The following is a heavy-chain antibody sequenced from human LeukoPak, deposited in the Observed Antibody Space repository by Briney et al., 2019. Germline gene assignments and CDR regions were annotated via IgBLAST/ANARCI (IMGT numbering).Heavy chain of an antibody. CDR1: GGSISSYY. J-gene: IGHJ6*03. CDR2: IYYSGYA. CDR3: ARETSQKGAHYMDV. V-gene: IGHV4-59*01. Sequence: PSETLSLTCTVSGGSISSYYWSWIRQPPGKGLKWIGNIYYSGYATYSPSLRSRVTISVDTSKNQFSLKLSSVTAADTAVYYCARETSQKGAHYMDVWGKGTTITISS. D-gene: IGHD3-16*01.